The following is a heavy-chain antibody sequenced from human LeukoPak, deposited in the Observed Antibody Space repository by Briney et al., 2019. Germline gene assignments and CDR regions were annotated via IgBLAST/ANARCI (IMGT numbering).Heavy chain of an antibody. V-gene: IGHV4-61*01. CDR3: ARDPQYSSSFDAFDI. CDR1: GGSLSSLRYY. CDR2: IYYSGGT. Sequence: PSEALSLTCTISGGSLSSLRYYWGSIRPPPGKAVECIRYIYYSGGTNSKPSLMSRVAISVDTSKNQFSLKLRSVTAADTAVYFCARDPQYSSSFDAFDIWGQGTMVTVSS. J-gene: IGHJ3*02. D-gene: IGHD6-13*01.